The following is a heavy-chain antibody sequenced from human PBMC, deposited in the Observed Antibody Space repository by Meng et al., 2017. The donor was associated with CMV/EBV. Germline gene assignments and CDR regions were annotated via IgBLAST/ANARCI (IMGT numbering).Heavy chain of an antibody. D-gene: IGHD5-24*01. CDR1: GFTFSDYS. J-gene: IGHJ4*02. CDR3: ARTNGYLPSYFDY. CDR2: ISSSSTYI. Sequence: AASGFTFSDYSMNWGRQAPGKGLEWVSSISSSSTYIYYADSVKGRFTISRDNAKDSLSLQMSSLRAEDTAMYYCARTNGYLPSYFDYWGQGTLVTVSS. V-gene: IGHV3-21*01.